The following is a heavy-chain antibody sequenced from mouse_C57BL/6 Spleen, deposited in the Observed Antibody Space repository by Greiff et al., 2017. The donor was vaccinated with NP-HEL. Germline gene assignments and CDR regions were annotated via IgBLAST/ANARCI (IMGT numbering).Heavy chain of an antibody. CDR1: GFTFSSYT. CDR2: ISGGGGNT. CDR3: ARRVYGYEGGPYYYAMDY. Sequence: EVKLMESGGGLVKPGGSLKLSCAASGFTFSSYTMSWVRQTPEKRLEWVATISGGGGNTYYPDSVKGRFTISRDNAKNTLYLQMSSLRSEDTALYYCARRVYGYEGGPYYYAMDYWGQGTSVTVSS. J-gene: IGHJ4*01. D-gene: IGHD2-2*01. V-gene: IGHV5-9*01.